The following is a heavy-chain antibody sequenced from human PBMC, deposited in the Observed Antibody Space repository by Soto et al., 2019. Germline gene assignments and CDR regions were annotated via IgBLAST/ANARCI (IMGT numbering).Heavy chain of an antibody. CDR3: TTYYYDSFDYYYGMDV. Sequence: GSLRVSCAASVFTVSNAWMSWVRQAPGKGLEWVGRIKSKTDGGTTDYAAPVKGRFTISRDDSKNTLYLQMNSLKTEDTAVYYCTTYYYDSFDYYYGMDVWGQGTTVTVSS. CDR2: IKSKTDGGTT. D-gene: IGHD3-22*01. J-gene: IGHJ6*02. V-gene: IGHV3-15*01. CDR1: VFTVSNAW.